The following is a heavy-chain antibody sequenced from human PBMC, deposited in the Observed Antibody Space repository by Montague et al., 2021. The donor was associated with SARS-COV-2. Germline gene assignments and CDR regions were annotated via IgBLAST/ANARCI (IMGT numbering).Heavy chain of an antibody. Sequence: SETLSLTCAVSGGSFSRYYWSWIRQPPGKGLEWIGEMSQSGNTKYNPSLQSRVSISLDTSRNQFSLKLTSVAATDTAVYYCARLRDGVVPSPILGVGPYYSYYYMDVWGRGTTVTVSS. D-gene: IGHD3-10*01. CDR2: MSQSGNT. V-gene: IGHV4-34*01. J-gene: IGHJ6*03. CDR3: ARLRDGVVPSPILGVGPYYSYYYMDV. CDR1: GGSFSRYY.